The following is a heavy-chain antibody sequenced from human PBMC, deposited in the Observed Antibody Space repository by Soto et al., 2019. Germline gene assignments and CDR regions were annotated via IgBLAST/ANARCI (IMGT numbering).Heavy chain of an antibody. Sequence: EVQLLESGGDLVQPGGSLRLFCAASGFSFSNYAMTWVRQAPGKGLEWVSTVTSGGGTFYVDTLKGRFTISRDNSKSTLYLQMNSLRAEDTAIYYFARTDKFNSQSSGWANRFDYWGQGALVTVAS. D-gene: IGHD6-19*01. CDR2: VTSGGGT. CDR3: ARTDKFNSQSSGWANRFDY. J-gene: IGHJ4*02. CDR1: GFSFSNYA. V-gene: IGHV3-23*01.